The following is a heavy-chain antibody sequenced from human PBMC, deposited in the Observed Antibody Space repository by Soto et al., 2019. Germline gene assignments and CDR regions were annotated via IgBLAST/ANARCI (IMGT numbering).Heavy chain of an antibody. CDR3: AKGTLGYSSSPDY. CDR1: GFTFSSYG. Sequence: GSLGLSCAASGFTFSSYGMHWVRQAPGKGLEWVAVISYDGSSKYYADSVKGRFTISRDNSKNTLYLQMNSLRAEDTAVYYCAKGTLGYSSSPDYWGQGTLVT. V-gene: IGHV3-30*18. J-gene: IGHJ4*02. CDR2: ISYDGSSK. D-gene: IGHD6-13*01.